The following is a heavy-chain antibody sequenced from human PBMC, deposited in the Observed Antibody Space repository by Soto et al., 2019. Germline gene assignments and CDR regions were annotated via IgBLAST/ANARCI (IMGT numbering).Heavy chain of an antibody. CDR3: ARDPLDYGGNVTRQYYYYYYGMDV. Sequence: GASVKVSCKASGGTFSSYAISWVRQAPGQGLEWMGGIIPIFGTANYAQKFQGRVTITADESTSTAYMELSSLRSEDTAVYYCARDPLDYGGNVTRQYYYYYYGMDVWGQGTTVTVSS. V-gene: IGHV1-69*13. CDR1: GGTFSSYA. D-gene: IGHD4-17*01. J-gene: IGHJ6*02. CDR2: IIPIFGTA.